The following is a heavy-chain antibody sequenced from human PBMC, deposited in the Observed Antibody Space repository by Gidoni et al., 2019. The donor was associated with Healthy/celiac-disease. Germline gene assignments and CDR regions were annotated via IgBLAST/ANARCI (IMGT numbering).Heavy chain of an antibody. V-gene: IGHV3-23*01. Sequence: EVQLLESGGGLVQPGGSLRLSCAASGFPFSVYAMSWVRQAPGKGLEWVSAISGSGGSTYYADSVKGRFTISRDNSKNTLYLQMNSLRAEDTAVYYCAKSVYYGSGSYSYFDYWGQGTLVTVSS. CDR3: AKSVYYGSGSYSYFDY. CDR2: ISGSGGST. CDR1: GFPFSVYA. D-gene: IGHD3-10*01. J-gene: IGHJ4*02.